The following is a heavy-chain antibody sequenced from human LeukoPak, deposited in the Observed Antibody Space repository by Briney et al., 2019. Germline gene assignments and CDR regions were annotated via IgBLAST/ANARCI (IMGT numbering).Heavy chain of an antibody. CDR1: GFTFSSCG. V-gene: IGHV3-30*03. CDR2: ISYYGSNK. D-gene: IGHD3-3*01. CDR3: ARDFGYYDFWSGGSHYYYYMDV. J-gene: IGHJ6*03. Sequence: GGSLRLSCAASGFTFSSCGMHWVRQAPGKGLEGVAVISYYGSNKYYVDSVKGGFTISRDNSKNTLYLQMNSLRVEDTAVYYCARDFGYYDFWSGGSHYYYYMDVWGKGTTVTVSS.